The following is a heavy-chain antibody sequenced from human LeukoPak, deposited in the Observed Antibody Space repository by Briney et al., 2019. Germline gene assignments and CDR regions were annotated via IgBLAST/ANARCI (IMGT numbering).Heavy chain of an antibody. D-gene: IGHD4-11*01. Sequence: GASVKVSCKASGYTFTSYYMHWVRQAPGQGLEWMGIINPSGGSTSYAQKFQGRVTMTRDMSTSTVYMELSSLRSEDTAVYYCARDGHRYSNYDVGWFDPWGQGTLVTVSS. CDR2: INPSGGST. V-gene: IGHV1-46*01. CDR1: GYTFTSYY. CDR3: ARDGHRYSNYDVGWFDP. J-gene: IGHJ5*02.